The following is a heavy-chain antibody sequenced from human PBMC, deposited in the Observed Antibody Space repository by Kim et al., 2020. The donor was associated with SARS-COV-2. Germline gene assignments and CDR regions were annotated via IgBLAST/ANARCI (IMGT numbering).Heavy chain of an antibody. D-gene: IGHD6-6*01. V-gene: IGHV1-3*01. CDR3: ARDPRPSFYYYYYGMDV. Sequence: KFQGRVTITRDTSASTAYMELSSLRSEDTAVYYCARDPRPSFYYYYYGMDVWGQGTTVTVSS. J-gene: IGHJ6*02.